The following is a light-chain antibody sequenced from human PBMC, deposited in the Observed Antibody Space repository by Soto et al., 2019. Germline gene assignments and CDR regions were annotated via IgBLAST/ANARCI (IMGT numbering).Light chain of an antibody. V-gene: IGKV2D-29*01. Sequence: EIVLTQTPLSLSVSPGQPASISCKSSESLLHGDGKTYLFWYLQKPGQPPQLLIYEVSNRHSGVPDRFSGSGYGTDFILKISRVEAADVGVSYCLKTVRPPLFTFGPGTKVDI. CDR3: LKTVRPPLFT. CDR2: EVS. J-gene: IGKJ3*01. CDR1: ESLLHGDGKTY.